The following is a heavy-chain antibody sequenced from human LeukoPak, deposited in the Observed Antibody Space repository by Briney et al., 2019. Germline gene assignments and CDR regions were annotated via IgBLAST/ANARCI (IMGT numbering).Heavy chain of an antibody. J-gene: IGHJ4*02. Sequence: GGSLRLSCAASGFTFSSYSMNWVRQAPGKGLEWISYISSSSSTIYYADSVKGRFTVSRDNAKNSLYLQMNSLRAADTAVYYCAKDLSPDYYDSSGYFDYWGQGTLVTVSS. CDR2: ISSSSSTI. CDR3: AKDLSPDYYDSSGYFDY. CDR1: GFTFSSYS. D-gene: IGHD3-22*01. V-gene: IGHV3-48*01.